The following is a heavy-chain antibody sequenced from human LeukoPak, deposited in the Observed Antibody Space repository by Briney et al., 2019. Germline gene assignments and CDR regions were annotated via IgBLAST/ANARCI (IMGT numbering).Heavy chain of an antibody. Sequence: GGSLRLSCAASGFTFSNAWMSWVRQAPGKGLEWVGRIKSKTDGGTTDYAAPVKGRFTISRDDSKNTLYLQMNSLKTEDTAVYYCTIDPSPVAGDYWGQGTLVTVSS. CDR2: IKSKTDGGTT. D-gene: IGHD6-19*01. CDR3: TIDPSPVAGDY. V-gene: IGHV3-15*01. J-gene: IGHJ4*02. CDR1: GFTFSNAW.